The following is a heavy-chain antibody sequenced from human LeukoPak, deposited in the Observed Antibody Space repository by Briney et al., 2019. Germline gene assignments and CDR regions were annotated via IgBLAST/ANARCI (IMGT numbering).Heavy chain of an antibody. CDR3: ASEAGYSYGEIDY. J-gene: IGHJ4*02. CDR2: INPTGGST. D-gene: IGHD5-18*01. V-gene: IGHV1-46*01. Sequence: ASVRVSCKASGYTFPSYFMHWVRQAPGQGLEWMGIINPTGGSTTYAQKFQGRVTMTRDTSTSTVYMELSSLRSEDTAVYYCASEAGYSYGEIDYWGQGTLVTVSS. CDR1: GYTFPSYF.